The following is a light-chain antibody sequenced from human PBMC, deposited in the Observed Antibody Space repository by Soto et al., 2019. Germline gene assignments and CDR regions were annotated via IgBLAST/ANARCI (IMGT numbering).Light chain of an antibody. Sequence: IVLTQSPGTLSLSQGERATLSCRASQSVSSSYLAWYQQKPGQAPRLLIYGASSRATGIPDRFSGSGSGTDFTLTISRLEPDDFAVYYCQQYGRSPGTFGQGTKVDIK. CDR3: QQYGRSPGT. CDR2: GAS. J-gene: IGKJ1*01. CDR1: QSVSSSY. V-gene: IGKV3-20*01.